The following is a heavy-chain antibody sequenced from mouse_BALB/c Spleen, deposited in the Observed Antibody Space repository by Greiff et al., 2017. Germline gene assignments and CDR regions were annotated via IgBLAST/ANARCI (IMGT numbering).Heavy chain of an antibody. CDR3: ARGGLLSLLYYYFDY. J-gene: IGHJ2*01. V-gene: IGHV5-6-5*01. Sequence: EVQGVESGGDLVKPGGSLKLSCAASGFTFSSYAMSWVRQTPEKRLEWVASISSGGSTYYPDSVKGRFTISRDNARNILYLQMSSLRSEDTAMYYCARGGLLSLLYYYFDYWGQGTTLTVSS. CDR2: ISSGGST. D-gene: IGHD2-1*01. CDR1: GFTFSSYA.